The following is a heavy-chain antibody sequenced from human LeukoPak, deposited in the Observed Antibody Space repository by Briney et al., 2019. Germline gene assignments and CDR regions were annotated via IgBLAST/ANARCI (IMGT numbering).Heavy chain of an antibody. CDR3: AILRPRYCGGTGCYVS. CDR2: ISPSDSDT. V-gene: IGHV5-51*01. CDR1: GYSFTTYV. Sequence: GESLKISSTGSGYSFTTYVIGWLRQMPGKGLEWMGIISPSDSDTRYSPSFQGQVTISADKSISTAYLQWSRLEASDTAMYYCAILRPRYCGGTGCYVSWGQGTLVTVSS. D-gene: IGHD2-2*01. J-gene: IGHJ5*02.